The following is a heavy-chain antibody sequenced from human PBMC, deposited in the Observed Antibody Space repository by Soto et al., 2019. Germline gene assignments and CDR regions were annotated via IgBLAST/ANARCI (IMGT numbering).Heavy chain of an antibody. J-gene: IGHJ3*02. V-gene: IGHV1-69*01. CDR1: GGTFSSYV. CDR2: IIPIFGTA. CDR3: ARDRDCSGGSCYFLHAFDI. Sequence: QVQLVQSGAEVKKPGSSVKVSCKASGGTFSSYVISWVRQAPGQGLEWMGGIIPIFGTANYAQKFQGRVTITADESTSTAYMELSSLRSEDTAVYYCARDRDCSGGSCYFLHAFDIWGQGTMVTVSS. D-gene: IGHD2-15*01.